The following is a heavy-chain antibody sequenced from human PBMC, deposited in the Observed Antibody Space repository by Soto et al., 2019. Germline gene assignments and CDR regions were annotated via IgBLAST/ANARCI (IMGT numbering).Heavy chain of an antibody. CDR1: GYTFTSYA. V-gene: IGHV1-3*01. CDR2: INAYNGNT. D-gene: IGHD4-17*01. CDR3: ARVSGQDYGDVGY. J-gene: IGHJ4*02. Sequence: ASVKVSCKASGYTFTSYAMHWVRQAPGQRLEWMGWINAYNGNTKYAQKFQGRVTMTTDTSTSTAYMELRSLRSDDTAVYYCARVSGQDYGDVGYWGQGTLVTVSS.